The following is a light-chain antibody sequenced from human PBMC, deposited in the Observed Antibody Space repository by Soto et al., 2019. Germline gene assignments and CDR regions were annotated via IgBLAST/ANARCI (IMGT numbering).Light chain of an antibody. V-gene: IGLV1-51*02. CDR3: GTWDSSLSAYV. Sequence: SVLTQPPSVSPPPGQKVTISCSGSSSNIGNNYVSWYQQLPGTAHKLLIYENNKRPSGIPDRCSGSKSGTSATLGITGLQTGDEADYYCGTWDSSLSAYVFGTGTKVTVL. CDR2: ENN. J-gene: IGLJ1*01. CDR1: SSNIGNNY.